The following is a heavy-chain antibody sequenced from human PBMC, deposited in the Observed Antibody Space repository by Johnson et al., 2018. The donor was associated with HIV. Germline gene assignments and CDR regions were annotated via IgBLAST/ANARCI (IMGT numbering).Heavy chain of an antibody. V-gene: IGHV3-30*18. CDR3: AKDRGYGGKRDACDI. D-gene: IGHD4-23*01. CDR1: GFNFNNYG. J-gene: IGHJ3*02. Sequence: QMLLVESGGGVVQPWRSLRLSCAASGFNFNNYGMHWVRQAPGKVLEWVAVISYDGSNKYFADSVKGRFTISRDKSKNTVYLQMNSLRAEDTAVYYCAKDRGYGGKRDACDIWGQGTRVTVSS. CDR2: ISYDGSNK.